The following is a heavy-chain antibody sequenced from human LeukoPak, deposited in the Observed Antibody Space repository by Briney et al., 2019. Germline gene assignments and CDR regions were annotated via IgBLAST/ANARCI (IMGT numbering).Heavy chain of an antibody. J-gene: IGHJ6*02. CDR1: GFTFSNAW. CDR2: IRSNSDGGTV. V-gene: IGHV3-15*07. D-gene: IGHD2-21*01. CDR3: TTGYRGVNYYYVMDV. Sequence: PGGSLRLSCATSGFTFSNAWMNWVRQAPGKGLEWVGRIRSNSDGGTVEYAAPVKGKFTISRDNSKNTLYLQMNSLKTEDTAVYYCTTGYRGVNYYYVMDVRGQGTTVTVSS.